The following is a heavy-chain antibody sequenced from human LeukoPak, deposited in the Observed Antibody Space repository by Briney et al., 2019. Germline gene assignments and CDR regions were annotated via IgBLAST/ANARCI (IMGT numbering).Heavy chain of an antibody. J-gene: IGHJ4*02. CDR2: ISGSGGST. D-gene: IGHD3-10*01. CDR3: XXGRYYGSXKWGYFEY. Sequence: GGSLRLSCAASGFTFSSYAMSWVRQAPGKGLEWVSGISGSGGSTYYADSGKGRLTIARDNSKNTLYLQMNSLRAADTAVYYXXXGRYYGSXKWGYFEYWGQGTLVTVSS. CDR1: GFTFSSYA. V-gene: IGHV3-23*01.